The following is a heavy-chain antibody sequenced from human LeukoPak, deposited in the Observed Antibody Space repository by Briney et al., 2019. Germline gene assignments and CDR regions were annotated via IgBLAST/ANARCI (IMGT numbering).Heavy chain of an antibody. CDR2: IYYSGST. V-gene: IGHV4-39*01. CDR1: GGSFRRSSYH. CDR3: ARHVNPLRPFDY. J-gene: IGHJ4*02. Sequence: SDTLSLTCTVSGGSFRRSSYHWGWIRQPPAKVLEWIGSIYYSGSTYYNPSLKSRVTISVDTYKNQFSLKLSSVTAADTAVYYCARHVNPLRPFDYWGQGTLVTVSS.